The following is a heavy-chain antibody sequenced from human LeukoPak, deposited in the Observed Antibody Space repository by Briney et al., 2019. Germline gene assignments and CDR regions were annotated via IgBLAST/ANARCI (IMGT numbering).Heavy chain of an antibody. CDR3: ARHFGLSATAADYFDY. CDR2: IYYSGST. CDR1: GGSLSSYH. D-gene: IGHD1-1*01. J-gene: IGHJ4*02. Sequence: SETLSLTCTVSGGSLSSYHRSWIRQPTGKGLEWLGYIYYSGSTNYNPSLKSRVTISVDTSKNQFSLKLSSETAADTAVYYCARHFGLSATAADYFDYWGQGTLVTVSS. V-gene: IGHV4-59*08.